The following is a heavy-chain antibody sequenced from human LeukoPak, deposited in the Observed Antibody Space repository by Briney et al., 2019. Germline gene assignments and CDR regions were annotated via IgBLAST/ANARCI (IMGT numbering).Heavy chain of an antibody. D-gene: IGHD2-15*01. J-gene: IGHJ3*02. CDR2: ISYDGSNK. CDR3: ARGHGGIVVVVRDAFDI. Sequence: GGSLRLSCAASGFTFSSYAVHWVRQAPGKGLEWVAVISYDGSNKYYADSVKGRFTISRDNFKTTLYLQMNSLRAEDTAVYYCARGHGGIVVVVRDAFDIWGQATMVIVSS. CDR1: GFTFSSYA. V-gene: IGHV3-30-3*01.